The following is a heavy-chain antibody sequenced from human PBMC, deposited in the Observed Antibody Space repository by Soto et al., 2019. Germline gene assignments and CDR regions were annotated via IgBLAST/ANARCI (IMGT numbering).Heavy chain of an antibody. D-gene: IGHD5-12*01. CDR2: IYSGGST. CDR3: ARDYGRLRDYYYYGMDV. J-gene: IGHJ6*02. Sequence: GGSLRLSCAASGFTVSSNYMSWVRQAPGKGLEWVSVIYSGGSTYYADSVKGRFTISRDNSKNTLYLQMNSLRAEDTAVYYCARDYGRLRDYYYYGMDVWGQGTTVTVSS. V-gene: IGHV3-66*01. CDR1: GFTVSSNY.